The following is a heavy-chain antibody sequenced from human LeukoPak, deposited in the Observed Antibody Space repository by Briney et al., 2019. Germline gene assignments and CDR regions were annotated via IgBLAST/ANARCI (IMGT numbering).Heavy chain of an antibody. J-gene: IGHJ4*02. CDR2: IYYSGST. V-gene: IGHV4-59*01. CDR1: GGSISSYY. D-gene: IGHD3-9*01. Sequence: SETLSLTCTVSGGSISSYYWSWIRQPPGKGLEWIGCIYYSGSTNYNPSLKSRVTISVDTSKNQFSLKLSSVTAADTAVYYCASLMGYYDILTGYYEGYYFDYWGQGTLVTVSS. CDR3: ASLMGYYDILTGYYEGYYFDY.